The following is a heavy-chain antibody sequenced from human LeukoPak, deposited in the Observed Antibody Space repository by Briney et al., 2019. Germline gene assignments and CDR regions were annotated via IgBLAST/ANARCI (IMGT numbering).Heavy chain of an antibody. D-gene: IGHD6-19*01. CDR3: ARVSGIAVAGYFDY. Sequence: GGSLRLSCTASGFSFSNYWMSWVRQAPGKGLEWVASIKQDESEKYYVDSVKGRFTTSRDNAKSSLYLQMNALRGEDTAVYYCARVSGIAVAGYFDYWGQGTLVTVSS. CDR2: IKQDESEK. CDR1: GFSFSNYW. J-gene: IGHJ4*02. V-gene: IGHV3-7*03.